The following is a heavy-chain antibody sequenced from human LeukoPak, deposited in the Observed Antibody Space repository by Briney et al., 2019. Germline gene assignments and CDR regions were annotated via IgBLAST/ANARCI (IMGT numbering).Heavy chain of an antibody. V-gene: IGHV3-23*01. J-gene: IGHJ4*02. Sequence: GVLRLSCAASGFTFSSYSMNWVRQAPGKGLEWVSGISGSGDNTYYADSVKGRFTISRDNSKNTLYVQVNSLGTEDTAAYYCAKGSYYDSSGSFYFDYWGQGTLVTVSS. D-gene: IGHD3-22*01. CDR3: AKGSYYDSSGSFYFDY. CDR2: ISGSGDNT. CDR1: GFTFSSYS.